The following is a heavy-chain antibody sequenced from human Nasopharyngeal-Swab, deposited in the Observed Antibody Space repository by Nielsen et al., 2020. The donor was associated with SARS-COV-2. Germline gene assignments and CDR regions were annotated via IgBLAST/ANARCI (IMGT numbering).Heavy chain of an antibody. J-gene: IGHJ6*02. CDR1: GYTFTSYA. D-gene: IGHD3-9*01. CDR2: INTNTGNP. Sequence: ASVKVSCKASGYTFTSYAMNWVRQAPGQGLEWMGWINTNTGNPTYAQGFTGRFAFSLDTSVSTAYLQISSLKAEDTAVYYCARESYDILTGPSYYYGMDVWGQGTTVTVSS. V-gene: IGHV7-4-1*02. CDR3: ARESYDILTGPSYYYGMDV.